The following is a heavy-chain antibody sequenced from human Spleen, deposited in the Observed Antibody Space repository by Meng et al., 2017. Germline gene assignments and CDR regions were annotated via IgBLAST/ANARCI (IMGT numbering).Heavy chain of an antibody. CDR3: AKYSYGLGDYFDY. J-gene: IGHJ4*02. Sequence: GESLKISCGASGFTFSSYAMTWVRQAPGKGLEWVSTISDTSGTTIYADSVKGRFTISRHNSKNTLYLQVNSLRAEDTALYYCAKYSYGLGDYFDYWGQGALVTVSS. D-gene: IGHD3-10*01. CDR2: ISDTSGTT. V-gene: IGHV3-23*01. CDR1: GFTFSSYA.